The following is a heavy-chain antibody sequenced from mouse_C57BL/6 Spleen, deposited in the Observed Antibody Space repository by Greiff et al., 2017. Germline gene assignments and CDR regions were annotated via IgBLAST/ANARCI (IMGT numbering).Heavy chain of an antibody. CDR3: ARNWDVGY. J-gene: IGHJ2*01. CDR2: INPSTGGT. Sequence: EVMLVESGPELVKPGASVKISCKASGYSFTGYYMNWVKQSPEKSLEWIGEINPSTGGTTYNQKFKAKATLTVDKSSSTAYMQLKSLTSEDSAVYYCARNWDVGYWGQGTTLTVSS. V-gene: IGHV1-42*01. CDR1: GYSFTGYY. D-gene: IGHD4-1*01.